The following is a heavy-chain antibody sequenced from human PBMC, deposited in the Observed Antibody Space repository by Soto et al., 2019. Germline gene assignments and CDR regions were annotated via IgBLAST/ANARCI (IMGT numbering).Heavy chain of an antibody. J-gene: IGHJ4*02. CDR2: IFHTGNT. D-gene: IGHD3-22*01. Sequence: QVQLQESGPGLVKPSGTLSLTCTISGVSISSGKWWSWVRQPPGEGLEWIGEIFHTGNTDYKPSLKSRVSILVEKSKNQFSLNLDSVPAADTAVYYCARNLFDSRGYPPEVWGQGILVTVSS. V-gene: IGHV4-4*02. CDR1: GVSISSGKW. CDR3: ARNLFDSRGYPPEV.